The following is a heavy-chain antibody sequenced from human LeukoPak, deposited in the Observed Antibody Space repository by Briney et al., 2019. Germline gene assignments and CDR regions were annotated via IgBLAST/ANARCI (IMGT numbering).Heavy chain of an antibody. CDR2: IYYSGST. CDR3: ARLDPYDSSGYYGDYFDY. V-gene: IGHV4-39*01. D-gene: IGHD3-22*01. CDR1: GGSISSSSYY. Sequence: SETQSLTCTVSGGSISSSSYYWGWIRQPPGKGLEWIGSIYYSGSTYYNPSLKSRVTISVDTSKNQFSLKLSSVTAADTAVYYCARLDPYDSSGYYGDYFDYWGQGTLVTVSS. J-gene: IGHJ4*02.